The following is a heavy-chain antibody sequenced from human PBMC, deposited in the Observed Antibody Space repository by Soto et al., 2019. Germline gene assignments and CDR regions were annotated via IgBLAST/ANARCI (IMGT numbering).Heavy chain of an antibody. Sequence: LTCTVSGGSISSNYWTWIRQPPGKGLEWIGYVYNSGSTNYNPSLKSRVTISEDTSKSQFSLKVNSMTAADTAVYYCARYRREAVAGYTLDNWGQGILVTVSS. CDR2: VYNSGST. V-gene: IGHV4-59*01. J-gene: IGHJ4*02. D-gene: IGHD6-13*01. CDR1: GGSISSNY. CDR3: ARYRREAVAGYTLDN.